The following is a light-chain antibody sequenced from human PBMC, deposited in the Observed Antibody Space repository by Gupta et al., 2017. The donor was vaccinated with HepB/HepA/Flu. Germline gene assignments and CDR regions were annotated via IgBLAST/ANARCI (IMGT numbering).Light chain of an antibody. J-gene: IGLJ2*01. Sequence: QSALTQPPSVSGPPGPSVPISCTGTRSDVGTDDRFSWYQQSTGTAPTLMICEFSNRPSGVPDRVSGSKSGNTAALTIAGLQAEEEADYYCSSYTSTSTVDVVFGGGTKLTVL. CDR3: SSYTSTSTVDVV. CDR1: RSDVGTDDR. V-gene: IGLV2-18*02. CDR2: EFS.